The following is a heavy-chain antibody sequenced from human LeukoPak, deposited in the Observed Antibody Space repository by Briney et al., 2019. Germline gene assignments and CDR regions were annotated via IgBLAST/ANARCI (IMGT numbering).Heavy chain of an antibody. CDR2: INWKGDVT. D-gene: IGHD1-1*01. Sequence: GGSLRLSCAASGFTYDYHGMTWVRHARGKGPEWVSGINWKGDVTAYADSVEGRFTISRDKAKNSLYLQMESLRGEDTALYFCARAGRGHTWEGAYYYQMDVWGKGTTVTVSS. CDR1: GFTYDYHG. V-gene: IGHV3-20*04. J-gene: IGHJ6*03. CDR3: ARAGRGHTWEGAYYYQMDV.